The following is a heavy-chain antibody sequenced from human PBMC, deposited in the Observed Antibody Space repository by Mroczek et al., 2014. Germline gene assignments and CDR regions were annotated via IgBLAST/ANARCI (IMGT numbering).Heavy chain of an antibody. J-gene: IGHJ4*02. V-gene: IGHV4-34*01. Sequence: QVQLQQWGAGLLKPSETLSLTCAVYGGSFSGYYWSWIRQPPGKGLEWIGEINHSGSTNYNPSLKSRVTISVDTSKNQFSLKLSSVTAADTAVYYCASRVVGATSDYYFDYWGQGTLVTVSS. CDR2: INHSGST. CDR3: ASRVVGATSDYYFDY. D-gene: IGHD1-26*01. CDR1: GGSFSGYY.